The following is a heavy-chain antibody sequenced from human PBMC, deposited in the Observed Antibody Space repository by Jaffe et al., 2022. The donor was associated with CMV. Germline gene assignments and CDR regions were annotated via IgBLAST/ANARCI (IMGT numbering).Heavy chain of an antibody. CDR3: ARSPLATVVTPEFSFDI. CDR2: IYYSGST. J-gene: IGHJ3*02. CDR1: GGSISSGGYY. Sequence: QVQLQESGPGLVKPSQTLSLTCTVSGGSISSGGYYWSWIRQHPGKGLEWIGYIYYSGSTYYNPSLKSRVTISVDTSKNQFSLKLSSVTAADTAVYYCARSPLATVVTPEFSFDIWGQGTMVTVSS. D-gene: IGHD4-17*01. V-gene: IGHV4-31*03.